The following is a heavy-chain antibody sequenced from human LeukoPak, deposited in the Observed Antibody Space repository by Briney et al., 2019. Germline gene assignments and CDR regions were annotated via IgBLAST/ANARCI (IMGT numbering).Heavy chain of an antibody. D-gene: IGHD3-22*01. CDR2: ISAYNGNT. V-gene: IGHV1-18*01. Sequence: ASVKVSCKASGYTFTSYGISCVRQAPGQGLEWMGWISAYNGNTNYAQKLQGRVTMTTDTSTITAYMELRSLRSDDTAVYYCAREYYYDSSGSSYYYYYMDVWGKGTTVTVSS. CDR3: AREYYYDSSGSSYYYYYMDV. CDR1: GYTFTSYG. J-gene: IGHJ6*03.